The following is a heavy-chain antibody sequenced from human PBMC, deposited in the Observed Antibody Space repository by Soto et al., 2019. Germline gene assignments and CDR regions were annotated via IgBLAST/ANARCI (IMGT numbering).Heavy chain of an antibody. CDR3: ATVGYCSEDSCYTLTIRYGMDV. Sequence: QVQLVESGGGVVQPGRSLRLSCEASGFTFSEYGMHWVRQAPGKGLEWVAGISHRGDNKYIADSVKGRFTISRDNSKNMLFLPMTSMRVEDKAVYHCATVGYCSEDSCYTLTIRYGMDVWGQGTTVIVSS. V-gene: IGHV3-30-3*01. D-gene: IGHD2-15*01. CDR1: GFTFSEYG. J-gene: IGHJ6*02. CDR2: ISHRGDNK.